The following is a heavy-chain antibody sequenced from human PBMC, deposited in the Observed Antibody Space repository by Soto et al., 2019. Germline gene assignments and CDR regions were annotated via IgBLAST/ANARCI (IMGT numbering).Heavy chain of an antibody. CDR3: ARHVGGWSGHNYYGMDV. D-gene: IGHD6-19*01. CDR1: GGSISSSSYY. J-gene: IGHJ6*02. CDR2: IYHSGST. V-gene: IGHV4-39*01. Sequence: PSETLSLTCTVSGGSISSSSYYWGWIRQPPGEGLEWIGSIYHSGSTYYNPSLKSRVTISVDTSKNQFSLRLSSVTAADTAVYYCARHVGGWSGHNYYGMDVWGQGTTVTVSS.